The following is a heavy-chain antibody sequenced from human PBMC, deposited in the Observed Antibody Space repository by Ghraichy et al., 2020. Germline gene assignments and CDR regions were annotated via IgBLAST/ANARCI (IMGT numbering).Heavy chain of an antibody. CDR1: GFTFSHYT. CDR2: ISSSSTYI. J-gene: IGHJ4*02. CDR3: ARDPNYSNLGYVDY. Sequence: GGSLRLSCAASGFTFSHYTMNWVRQVPGKGLEWVSSISSSSTYIYSADSVKGRFTISRDNAKNSLYLQMNSLRAEDTAVYYCARDPNYSNLGYVDYWGQGTLVTVSS. D-gene: IGHD4-11*01. V-gene: IGHV3-21*01.